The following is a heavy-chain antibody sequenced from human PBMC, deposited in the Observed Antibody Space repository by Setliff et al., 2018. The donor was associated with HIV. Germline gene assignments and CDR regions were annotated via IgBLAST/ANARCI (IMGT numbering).Heavy chain of an antibody. V-gene: IGHV3-23*01. Sequence: SGESLKISCAASGFSFSDYYMSWIRQAPGKGLEWVSAISGSGGSTYYADSVKGRFVISREKSKSTLYLQMNSLRAEDTAVYYCAKKTAAYTSGSWLHYWGQGTLVTVSS. J-gene: IGHJ4*02. CDR3: AKKTAAYTSGSWLHY. CDR1: GFSFSDYY. CDR2: ISGSGGST. D-gene: IGHD3-10*01.